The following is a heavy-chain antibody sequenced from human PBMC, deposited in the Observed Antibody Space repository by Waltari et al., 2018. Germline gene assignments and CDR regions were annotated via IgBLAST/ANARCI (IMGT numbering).Heavy chain of an antibody. CDR3: RLVGQNIVLAGAAPSYYSYMDV. CDR2: FDPGDSET. J-gene: IGHJ6*03. CDR1: GYTLSGLS. D-gene: IGHD1-26*01. Sequence: QVQVVQPGAEVMKAGASVQVSCKVPGYTLSGLSVTWVRLLPGKGLEWLGRFDPGDSETASARKFLGRVTMTEDTSTDTAYMELSSLRSEDTAVYYCRLVGQNIVLAGAAPSYYSYMDVWGRGTSVTVSS. V-gene: IGHV1-24*01.